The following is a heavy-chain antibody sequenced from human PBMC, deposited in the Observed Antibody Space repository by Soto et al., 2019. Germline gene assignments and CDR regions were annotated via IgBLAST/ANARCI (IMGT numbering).Heavy chain of an antibody. CDR3: ARRSYYDSSGYYPRTYYFDY. CDR2: IIPIFGTA. CDR1: GGTFSSYA. J-gene: IGHJ4*02. D-gene: IGHD3-22*01. Sequence: QVQLVQSGAEVKKPGSSVKVSCKASGGTFSSYAISWVRQAPGQGLEWMGGIIPIFGTANYAQKFHGRVTITADESTSTAYMELSSLRSEDTAVYYCARRSYYDSSGYYPRTYYFDYWGQGTLVTVSS. V-gene: IGHV1-69*12.